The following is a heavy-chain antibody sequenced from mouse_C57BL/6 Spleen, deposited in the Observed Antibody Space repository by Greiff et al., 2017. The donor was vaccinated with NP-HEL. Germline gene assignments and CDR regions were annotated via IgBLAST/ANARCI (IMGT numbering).Heavy chain of an antibody. CDR2: IHPNSGST. J-gene: IGHJ4*01. V-gene: IGHV1-64*01. D-gene: IGHD1-1*01. CDR3: ARPYYYGSSSVYAMDY. CDR1: GYTFTSYW. Sequence: QVQLQQPGAELVKPGASVKLSCKASGYTFTSYWMHWVKQRPGQGLEWIGMIHPNSGSTNYNEKFKSKATLTVDKSSSTAYMQLSSLTSEDSAVYFCARPYYYGSSSVYAMDYWGQGTSVTVSS.